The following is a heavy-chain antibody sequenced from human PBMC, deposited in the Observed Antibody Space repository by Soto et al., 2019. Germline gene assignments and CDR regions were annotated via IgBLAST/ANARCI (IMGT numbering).Heavy chain of an antibody. CDR2: MNPNSGNT. CDR1: GYTFTSYD. J-gene: IGHJ4*02. D-gene: IGHD3-3*01. V-gene: IGHV1-8*01. CDR3: ARRGGLKTIFGVVIDY. Sequence: ASVKVSCKASGYTFTSYDINWVRQATGQGPEWMGWMNPNSGNTGYAQKFQGRVTMTRNTSISTAYMELSSLRSEDTAVYYCARRGGLKTIFGVVIDYWGQGTLVTVSS.